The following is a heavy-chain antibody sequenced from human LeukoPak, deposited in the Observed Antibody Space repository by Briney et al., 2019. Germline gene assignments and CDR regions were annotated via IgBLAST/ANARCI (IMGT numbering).Heavy chain of an antibody. CDR2: INPNSGGT. D-gene: IGHD3-10*01. CDR3: ARVRGGSQRGYDY. Sequence: GSVKVSCEASGYTFTGYYMHWVRQAPGQGLEWMGWINPNSGGTNYAQKFQGRVTMTRDTSISTAYMELSRLRSDDTAVYYCARVRGGSQRGYDYWGQGTLVTVSS. J-gene: IGHJ4*02. CDR1: GYTFTGYY. V-gene: IGHV1-2*02.